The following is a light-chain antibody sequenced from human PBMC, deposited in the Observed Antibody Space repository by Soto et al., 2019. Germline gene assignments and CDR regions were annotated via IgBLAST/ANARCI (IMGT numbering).Light chain of an antibody. CDR2: DAS. CDR3: QQYTSYSRA. V-gene: IGKV1-13*02. Sequence: AIQMTQSPSSLSASVGDRVAISCLASQDIRNTLAWYQQKPGKVPKLLIYDASNLGSGVPSRFSGSGSGTDFTLTISGLQPDDFTTYYCQQYTSYSRAFGQGTKVDI. CDR1: QDIRNT. J-gene: IGKJ1*01.